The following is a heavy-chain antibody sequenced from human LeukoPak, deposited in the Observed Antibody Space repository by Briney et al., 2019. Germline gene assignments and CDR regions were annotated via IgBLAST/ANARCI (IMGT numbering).Heavy chain of an antibody. V-gene: IGHV3-23*01. CDR2: ITGSSGST. CDR3: AKDPTSFDI. CDR1: GFTFTNYG. Sequence: GGSLRLSCAASGFTFTNYGMNWVRQAPGKGLEWASSITGSSGSTYYADSVKGRFTISRDNSKNTLYLQMNSLRAEDTAVYYCAKDPTSFDIWGQGTMVTVSS. J-gene: IGHJ3*02.